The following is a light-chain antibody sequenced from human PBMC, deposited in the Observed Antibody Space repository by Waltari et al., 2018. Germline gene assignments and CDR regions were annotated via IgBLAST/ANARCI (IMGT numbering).Light chain of an antibody. Sequence: QSALTQTATVSGSPGQSITISCTGTTSDVGKYNLVSWYQQHPGKAPTLIIYDVNKRPSEVSNRFSGSKSGNTASLTISGLQAADEAEYYCCSYAGSAISVFGGGTKVTVL. CDR2: DVN. J-gene: IGLJ3*02. V-gene: IGLV2-23*02. CDR3: CSYAGSAISV. CDR1: TSDVGKYNL.